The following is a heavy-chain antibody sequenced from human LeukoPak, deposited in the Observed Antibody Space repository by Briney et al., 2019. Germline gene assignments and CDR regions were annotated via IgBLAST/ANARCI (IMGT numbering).Heavy chain of an antibody. Sequence: GGSLRLSCAAYGFTFSNYNMNWVRQAPGKGLEWVSYISSSGTTIYYADSVKGRFTISRDNAKNSLYLQMNRLRAEDTAVYYCARETYMDVWGKGATVTVSS. CDR2: ISSSGTTI. CDR3: ARETYMDV. J-gene: IGHJ6*03. V-gene: IGHV3-48*01. CDR1: GFTFSNYN.